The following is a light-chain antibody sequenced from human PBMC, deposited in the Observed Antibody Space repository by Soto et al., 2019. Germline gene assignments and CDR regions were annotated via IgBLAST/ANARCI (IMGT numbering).Light chain of an antibody. J-gene: IGKJ4*01. V-gene: IGKV1-27*01. Sequence: DIQMTQSPSSLTASIGDRFTISCRASQGFSNSLAWYQQKPGKVPTLLIYGASILQSGFRSRFSGSGSGTEFTLTISCLQPEDVATYFCQKYDSAPLTFGGGTKVEIK. CDR3: QKYDSAPLT. CDR1: QGFSNS. CDR2: GAS.